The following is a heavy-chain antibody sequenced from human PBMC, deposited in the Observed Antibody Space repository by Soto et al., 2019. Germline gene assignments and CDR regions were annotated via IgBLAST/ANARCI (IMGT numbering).Heavy chain of an antibody. V-gene: IGHV3-30-3*01. Sequence: GGSLRLSCAASGFTFSSYAMHWVRQAPGKGLEWVAVISYDGSNKYYADSVKGRFTISRDNSKNTLYLQMNSLRAEDTAVYYCARDLYGDYEYFQHWGQGTLVTVSS. CDR3: ARDLYGDYEYFQH. J-gene: IGHJ1*01. CDR1: GFTFSSYA. D-gene: IGHD4-17*01. CDR2: ISYDGSNK.